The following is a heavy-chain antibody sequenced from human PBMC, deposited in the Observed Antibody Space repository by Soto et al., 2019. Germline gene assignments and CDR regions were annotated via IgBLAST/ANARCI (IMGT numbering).Heavy chain of an antibody. CDR1: GYTFSGYH. D-gene: IGHD3-16*01. CDR3: ARGPEDYVWGSYFYYYGMDV. J-gene: IGHJ6*02. CDR2: INPNSGGT. V-gene: IGHV1-2*02. Sequence: ASVKVSCKASGYTFSGYHMHWVRQAPGQGPEWMGWINPNSGGTNYAQKFQGRVTMSRDTSISTAYMDLVRLTSDDTAVYYCARGPEDYVWGSYFYYYGMDVWGQGTTVTVYS.